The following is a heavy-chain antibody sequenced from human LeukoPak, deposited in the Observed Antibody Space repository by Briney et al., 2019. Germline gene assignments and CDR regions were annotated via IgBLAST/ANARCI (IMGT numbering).Heavy chain of an antibody. Sequence: SATLSLTCSVSGDSISSRNWWTWVRQTPEKGLEWIGEIFHTGSTNYNPSVEGRVTISIDKSRNHFYLLLTSVTAQDTALYYCARGMWFDTLFSAFDVWGQGTMVSVSS. V-gene: IGHV4-4*02. CDR3: ARGMWFDTLFSAFDV. CDR1: GDSISSRNW. D-gene: IGHD3-10*01. J-gene: IGHJ3*01. CDR2: IFHTGST.